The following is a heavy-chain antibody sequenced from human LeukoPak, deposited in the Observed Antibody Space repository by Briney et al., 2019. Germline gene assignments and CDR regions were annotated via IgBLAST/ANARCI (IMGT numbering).Heavy chain of an antibody. CDR3: ARGGVGLLIIPGWEYDYYGLDV. CDR2: ISTSGSYM. CDR1: GFTLCTYS. V-gene: IGHV3-21*01. J-gene: IGHJ6*02. Sequence: TGGSLRLSCAASGFTLCTYSMNWVRQAPGKGLEWVSSISTSGSYMYYADSVKGRFIISRDNAKNSVYLQMNSLRAEDTAVYYCARGGVGLLIIPGWEYDYYGLDVWGQGTTVTVSS. D-gene: IGHD3/OR15-3a*01.